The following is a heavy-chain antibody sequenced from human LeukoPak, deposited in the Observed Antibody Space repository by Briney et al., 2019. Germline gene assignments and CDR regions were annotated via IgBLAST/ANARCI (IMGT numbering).Heavy chain of an antibody. CDR3: ARCPDYDILTGYMYYFDY. CDR2: INPNSGGT. J-gene: IGHJ4*02. D-gene: IGHD3-9*01. Sequence: ASVKVSCKASGYTFTGYYMHWVRQAPGQGLEWMGWINPNSGGTNYAQKFQGRVAMTRDTSISTAYMELSRLRSDDTAVYYCARCPDYDILTGYMYYFDYWGQGTLVTVSS. CDR1: GYTFTGYY. V-gene: IGHV1-2*02.